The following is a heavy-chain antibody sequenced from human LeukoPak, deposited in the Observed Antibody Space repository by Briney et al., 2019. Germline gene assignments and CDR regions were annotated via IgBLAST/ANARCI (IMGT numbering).Heavy chain of an antibody. J-gene: IGHJ4*02. CDR1: GFTFSLYA. V-gene: IGHV3-21*05. CDR2: INSGGDDI. CDR3: ARDTIQPGLIDD. Sequence: PGGSLRLSCAASGFTFSLYAMNWVRQAPGKGLVGISYINSGGDDIHYAASVRGRFTISRDDARNILFLQLSSLRAEDTAVYYCARDTIQPGLIDDWGQGTLVTVSS. D-gene: IGHD2-2*01.